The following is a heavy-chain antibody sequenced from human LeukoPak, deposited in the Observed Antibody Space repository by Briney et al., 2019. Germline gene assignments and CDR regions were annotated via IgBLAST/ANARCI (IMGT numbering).Heavy chain of an antibody. D-gene: IGHD3-10*01. V-gene: IGHV3-30*04. Sequence: PGGSLRLSCAASGFTFSSYAMHWVRQAPGKGLEWVAVISYDRSNKYYADSVKGRFTISRDNSKNTLYLQMNSLRAEDTAVYYCARDGNDGFFDYWGQGTLVTVSS. CDR2: ISYDRSNK. J-gene: IGHJ4*02. CDR3: ARDGNDGFFDY. CDR1: GFTFSSYA.